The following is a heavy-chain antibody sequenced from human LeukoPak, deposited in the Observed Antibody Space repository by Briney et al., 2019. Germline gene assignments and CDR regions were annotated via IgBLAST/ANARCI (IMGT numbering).Heavy chain of an antibody. CDR2: ITGRGTNT. D-gene: IGHD1-1*01. CDR1: GFTFSDYY. V-gene: IGHV3-11*05. CDR3: GRGNDGLDV. J-gene: IGHJ6*02. Sequence: GGSLRLSCAASGFTFSDYYMTWIRQAPGKGLEWVSYITGRGTNTNYADSVKGRFNISRDNAKDSLYLQMNSLRAEDTAVYYCGRGNDGLDVWGQGTTVTVSS.